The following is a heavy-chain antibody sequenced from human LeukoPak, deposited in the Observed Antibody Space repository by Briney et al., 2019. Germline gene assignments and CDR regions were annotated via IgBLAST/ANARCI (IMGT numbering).Heavy chain of an antibody. V-gene: IGHV3-9*03. CDR3: ARGGNSGWINDGFDI. D-gene: IGHD6-19*01. CDR1: GFTFDDYV. Sequence: PSRSLSLSCAASGFTFDDYVRHWIRQAPGKGLEWVSGITSNSGSMGYAYSVKGRFTISRDNAKNSLYLQMNSLRPDDMAFYYCARGGNSGWINDGFDIWGQGTMVTVAS. CDR2: ITSNSGSM. J-gene: IGHJ3*02.